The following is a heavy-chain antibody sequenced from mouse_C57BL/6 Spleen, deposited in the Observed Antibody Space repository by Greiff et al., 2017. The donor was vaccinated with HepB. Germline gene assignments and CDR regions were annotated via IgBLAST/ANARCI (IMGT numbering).Heavy chain of an antibody. CDR2: ISSGSSTI. V-gene: IGHV5-17*01. CDR1: GFTFSDYG. J-gene: IGHJ4*01. Sequence: EVQVVESGGGLVKPGGSLKLSCAASGFTFSDYGMHWVRQAPAKGLEWVAYISSGSSTIYYADTVKGRFTISRDNAKNTLFLQMTSLRSEDTAMYYCARTNWDAMDYWGQGTSVTVSS. D-gene: IGHD4-1*02. CDR3: ARTNWDAMDY.